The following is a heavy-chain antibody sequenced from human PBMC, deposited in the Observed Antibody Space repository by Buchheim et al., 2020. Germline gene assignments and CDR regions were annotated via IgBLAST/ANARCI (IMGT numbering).Heavy chain of an antibody. J-gene: IGHJ6*02. Sequence: EVQLLESGGGLVQPGGSLRLSCAASGFTFSSYAMSWVRQAPGKGLEWVSAISGSGGSTYYADSVKGRFPISRDNSKNTLYLQMNSLRAEDTAVYYCAKGGSGYYTGYYYGMDVWGQGTT. CDR1: GFTFSSYA. CDR2: ISGSGGST. V-gene: IGHV3-23*01. D-gene: IGHD3-3*01. CDR3: AKGGSGYYTGYYYGMDV.